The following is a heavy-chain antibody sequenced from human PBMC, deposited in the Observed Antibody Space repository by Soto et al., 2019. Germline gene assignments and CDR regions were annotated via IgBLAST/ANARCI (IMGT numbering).Heavy chain of an antibody. CDR2: INPSGGSP. J-gene: IGHJ4*02. CDR3: VRNENFDY. V-gene: IGHV1-46*03. CDR1: GYTFTSYF. Sequence: ASXKVSCKASGYTFTSYFMHWVRQAPGQGLEWMGIINPSGGSPTYAQKFQARLTMTTDTSTSTAYMELRSLRSDDTAVYSCVRNENFDYWGQGTLVTVSS.